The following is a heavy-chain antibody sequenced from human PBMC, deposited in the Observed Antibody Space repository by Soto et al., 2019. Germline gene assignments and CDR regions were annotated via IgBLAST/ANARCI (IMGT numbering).Heavy chain of an antibody. V-gene: IGHV3-15*01. D-gene: IGHD6-13*01. CDR3: TRVGPSNWEGLAV. CDR1: GSTFRNAW. CDR2: IKGISDGETT. J-gene: IGHJ6*02. Sequence: EEQLVESGGGLVKPGGSLRPSCAASGSTFRNAWMTWVRQTPGKGLEWVGRIKGISDGETTDYAAPVKGSFTISRDDSKDILYLEMNSLKSGDTGVYYCTRVGPSNWEGLAVWGPGTTVTVSS.